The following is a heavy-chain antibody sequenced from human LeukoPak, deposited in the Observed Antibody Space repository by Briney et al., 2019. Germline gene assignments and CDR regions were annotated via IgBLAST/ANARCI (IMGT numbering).Heavy chain of an antibody. J-gene: IGHJ5*02. D-gene: IGHD6-13*01. V-gene: IGHV4-59*08. CDR1: GGSISSYY. Sequence: SETLSLTCTVSGGSISSYYWSWIRQPPGKGLEWIGYIYYSGSTNYNPSLKSRVTISVDTSKNQFSLKLGSVTAADTAVYYCARHVARIAAAGTVWWFDPWGQGTLVTVSS. CDR2: IYYSGST. CDR3: ARHVARIAAAGTVWWFDP.